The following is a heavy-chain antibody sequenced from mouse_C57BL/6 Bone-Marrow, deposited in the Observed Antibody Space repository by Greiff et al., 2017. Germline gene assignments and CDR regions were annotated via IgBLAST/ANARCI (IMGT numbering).Heavy chain of an antibody. CDR2: IYPGNSDT. CDR1: GYTFTSYW. CDR3: KNGYEGFAY. J-gene: IGHJ3*01. V-gene: IGHV1-5*01. D-gene: IGHD2-2*01. Sequence: VQLQQSGTVLARPGASVKMSCKTSGYTFTSYWMHWVKQRPGQGLEWIGAIYPGNSDTSYNQKFKGKDKLTADPYASTAYMELSSLTNEDSAVEYCKNGYEGFAYWGQGTLVTVSA.